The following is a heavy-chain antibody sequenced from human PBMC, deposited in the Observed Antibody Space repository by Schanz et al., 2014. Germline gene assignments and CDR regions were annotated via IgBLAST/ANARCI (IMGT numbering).Heavy chain of an antibody. Sequence: QVQLQESGPGLVKPSGTLSLTCAVSGASISSSNWWSWVRQPPGKGLEWIESIYYSGSTYYNPSFKCRATTPVDPSKTQFSLKLSSVTAADTAVYYCARQFYDILTGYWFPYYFDYWGQGTLVTVSS. D-gene: IGHD3-9*01. V-gene: IGHV4-4*02. J-gene: IGHJ4*02. CDR1: GASISSSNW. CDR2: IYYSGST. CDR3: ARQFYDILTGYWFPYYFDY.